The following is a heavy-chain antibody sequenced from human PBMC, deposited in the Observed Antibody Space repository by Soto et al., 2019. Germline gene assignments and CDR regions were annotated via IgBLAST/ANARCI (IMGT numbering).Heavy chain of an antibody. D-gene: IGHD3-3*01. CDR1: GGSFRNYY. V-gene: IGHV4-34*01. J-gene: IGHJ6*02. CDR2: VNHSGEA. Sequence: SETLSLTCGVYGGSFRNYYWIWVRQPPGKGLEWIGEVNHSGEATYNPSLQSRLTISLDTSNNQFSLKLSSVTAADTAVYYCSRDSKGYDFWMRVNYYGRDVWGQGTTVTFSS. CDR3: SRDSKGYDFWMRVNYYGRDV.